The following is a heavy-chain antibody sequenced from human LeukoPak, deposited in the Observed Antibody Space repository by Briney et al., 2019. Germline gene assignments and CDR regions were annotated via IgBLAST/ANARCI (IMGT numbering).Heavy chain of an antibody. CDR2: IYSGGST. J-gene: IGHJ4*02. Sequence: GGSLRLSCAASGFTVSSNYMSWVRQAPGKGLEWVSVIYSGGSTYYADSVKGRFTISRDNSKNTLYLQMNSLRAEDTAVYYCARDSYSSGSLDYWGQGTLVTVSS. V-gene: IGHV3-66*01. D-gene: IGHD6-19*01. CDR3: ARDSYSSGSLDY. CDR1: GFTVSSNY.